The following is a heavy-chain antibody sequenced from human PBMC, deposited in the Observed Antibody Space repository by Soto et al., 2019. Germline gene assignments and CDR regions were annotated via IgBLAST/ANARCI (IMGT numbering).Heavy chain of an antibody. J-gene: IGHJ3*02. CDR2: IWYDGSNK. CDR1: GFTFSSYG. Sequence: SLRLSCAASGFTFSSYGMHWVRQAPGKGLEWVAVIWYDGSNKYYADSVKGRFTISRDNSKNTLYLQMNSLRAEDTAVYYCARDRSSGLDAFDIWGQGTMVTVSS. D-gene: IGHD3-22*01. V-gene: IGHV3-33*01. CDR3: ARDRSSGLDAFDI.